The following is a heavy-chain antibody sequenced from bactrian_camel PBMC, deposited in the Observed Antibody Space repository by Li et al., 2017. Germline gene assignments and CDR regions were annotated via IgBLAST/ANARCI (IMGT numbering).Heavy chain of an antibody. Sequence: QLVESGGGLVQPGGSLRLSCAASGFTFVNHAMIWVRQAPGKGLEWVSSFYSDGINQYYAEPVKGRFTISRDNAKNTVALQLNSLKPEDTAIYYCAAGLDPNNGRTGPGWGFGYWGQGTQVTVS. CDR3: AAGLDPNNGRTGPGWGFGY. CDR2: FYSDGINQ. J-gene: IGHJ6*01. CDR1: GFTFVNHA. V-gene: IGHV3S7*01. D-gene: IGHD5*01.